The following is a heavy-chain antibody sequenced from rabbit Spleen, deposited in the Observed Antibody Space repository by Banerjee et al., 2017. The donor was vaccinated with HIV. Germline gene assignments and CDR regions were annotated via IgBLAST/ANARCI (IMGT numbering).Heavy chain of an antibody. Sequence: QEQLEESGGGLVKPEGSLTLTCKASGVSFSDKDVMCWVRQAPGKGLEWIACINTATGKAVYASWAKGRFTISKTSSNTVTLQMTSLTAADTATCFCARDLVGVIGWNFNLWGQGTLVTVS. CDR3: ARDLVGVIGWNFNL. CDR1: GVSFSDKDV. V-gene: IGHV1S45*01. CDR2: INTATGKA. D-gene: IGHD1-1*01. J-gene: IGHJ4*01.